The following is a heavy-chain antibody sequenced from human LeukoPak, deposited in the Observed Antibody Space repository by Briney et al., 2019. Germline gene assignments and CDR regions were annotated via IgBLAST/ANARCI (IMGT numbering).Heavy chain of an antibody. V-gene: IGHV4-59*01. D-gene: IGHD3-22*01. J-gene: IGHJ3*02. Sequence: SETLSLTCTVSGGSISSYYWSWIRQPPGKGLEWIGYIYYSGSTNYNPSLKSRVTISVDTSKNQFSLKLSSVTAADTAVYYCARDHYYDSSGSDAFDIWSQGTMVTVSS. CDR1: GGSISSYY. CDR3: ARDHYYDSSGSDAFDI. CDR2: IYYSGST.